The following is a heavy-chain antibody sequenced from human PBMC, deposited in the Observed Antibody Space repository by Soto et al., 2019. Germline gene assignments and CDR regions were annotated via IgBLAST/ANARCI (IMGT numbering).Heavy chain of an antibody. CDR1: GGSISTHY. J-gene: IGHJ4*02. V-gene: IGHV4-4*07. CDR2: IYSSGTT. D-gene: IGHD5-12*01. Sequence: PSETLSLTCTVSGGSISTHYGTWIRQPAGKGLEYIGHIYSSGTTNYNPSLKSRVSMSVDPSKTHFSLRLKSVTAADTAVYYCARGRRGYSGYESENYYFDYWGQGTLGTVSS. CDR3: ARGRRGYSGYESENYYFDY.